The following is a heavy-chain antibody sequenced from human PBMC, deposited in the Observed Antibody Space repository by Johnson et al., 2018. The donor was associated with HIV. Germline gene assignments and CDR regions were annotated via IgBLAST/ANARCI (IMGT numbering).Heavy chain of an antibody. D-gene: IGHD3-10*01. V-gene: IGHV3-9*01. CDR3: AKGRSGGSGAFDI. J-gene: IGHJ3*02. CDR2: ISWNSGSI. Sequence: GLEWVSGISWNSGSIGYADSVKGRFTISRDNAKNSLYLQMNSLRPEDTAAYFCAKGRSGGSGAFDIWGPGTMVTVSS.